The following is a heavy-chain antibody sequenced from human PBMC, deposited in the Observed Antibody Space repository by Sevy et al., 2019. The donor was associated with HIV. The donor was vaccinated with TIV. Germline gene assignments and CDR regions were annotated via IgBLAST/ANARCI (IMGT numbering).Heavy chain of an antibody. V-gene: IGHV3-23*01. J-gene: IGHJ4*02. CDR1: GFIFNSYG. D-gene: IGHD1-26*01. Sequence: GSLRLSCAASGFIFNSYGMSWVCQAPGKGMEWVSGISGSGGSIYYADSVKGRFTISRDNFKNTLYLQMNSLRAEDTAVYYCRGVGTTTNFDYWGQGTLVTVSS. CDR3: RGVGTTTNFDY. CDR2: ISGSGGSI.